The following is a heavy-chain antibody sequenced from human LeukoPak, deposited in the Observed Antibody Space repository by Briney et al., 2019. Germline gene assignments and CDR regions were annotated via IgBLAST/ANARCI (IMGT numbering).Heavy chain of an antibody. J-gene: IGHJ4*02. CDR1: GFTFSSYG. Sequence: GGSLRLSCAASGFTFSSYGMHWVRQAPGKGLEWVAVIWYAGSNKFYADSVKGRFTISRDSSKNTLYQQMSSLRAEDTAVYCCARDPGYYDSSGYYYPNYLDYWGQGTLVTVSS. D-gene: IGHD3-22*01. V-gene: IGHV3-33*01. CDR3: ARDPGYYDSSGYYYPNYLDY. CDR2: IWYAGSNK.